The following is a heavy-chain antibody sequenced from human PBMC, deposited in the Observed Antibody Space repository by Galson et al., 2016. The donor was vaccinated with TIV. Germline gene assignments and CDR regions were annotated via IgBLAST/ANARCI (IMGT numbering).Heavy chain of an antibody. V-gene: IGHV1-69*02. CDR3: ARVSVSAFDI. J-gene: IGHJ3*02. Sequence: SVKVSCKASGGTFSSYSVSWVRQAPGQGLEWMGRIIPMVGMTNYAQKFQGKITITADRSTTTAYLELSSLRSEDTAVYYCARVSVSAFDIWGQGTMVTVSS. CDR2: IIPMVGMT. CDR1: GGTFSSYS.